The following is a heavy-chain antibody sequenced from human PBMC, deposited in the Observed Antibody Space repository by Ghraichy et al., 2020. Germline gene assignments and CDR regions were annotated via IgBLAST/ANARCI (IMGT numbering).Heavy chain of an antibody. J-gene: IGHJ4*02. Sequence: GGSLRLSCAASGFNFKDVYMNWVRQSPGKGLEWVGRITNRGDGETTDYAAPVKGRFTISRDDSKTTLYLQMDNLKIEDTAMYYCTTGDRLDYWGQGTLVTVSS. CDR3: TTGDRLDY. CDR1: GFNFKDVY. V-gene: IGHV3-15*01. CDR2: ITNRGDGETT.